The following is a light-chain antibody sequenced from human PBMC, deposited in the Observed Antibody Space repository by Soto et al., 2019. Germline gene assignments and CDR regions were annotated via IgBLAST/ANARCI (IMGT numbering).Light chain of an antibody. CDR3: QHYNNYYT. J-gene: IGKJ3*01. CDR1: QSISNW. Sequence: DIRMTQSPSTLSASVGDRVTITCRASQSISNWLAWYQQKPGKAPKLLIYKASTLESGVPSRFSGSGSGTDFTLTISSLQPDDFATYYCQHYNNYYTFGPGTKVDIK. V-gene: IGKV1-5*03. CDR2: KAS.